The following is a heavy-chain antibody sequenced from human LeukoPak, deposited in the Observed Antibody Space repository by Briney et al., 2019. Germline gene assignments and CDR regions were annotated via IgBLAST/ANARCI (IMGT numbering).Heavy chain of an antibody. V-gene: IGHV3-73*01. CDR3: SRLAAIGSA. CDR1: GFTFSGSA. J-gene: IGHJ4*02. Sequence: HPAGSLRLSCAASGFTFSGSAMHWVRQASGKGLEWVGRIRGKADGYATVYAASVEGRFTMSRDDSKRTAYLQMNSLKIEDTAVYYCSRLAAIGSAWGQGTLVTVSS. CDR2: IRGKADGYAT. D-gene: IGHD3-10*01.